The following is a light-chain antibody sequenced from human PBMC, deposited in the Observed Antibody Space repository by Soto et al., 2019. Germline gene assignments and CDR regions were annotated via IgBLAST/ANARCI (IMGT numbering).Light chain of an antibody. CDR3: CSYAGTSTYV. Sequence: QSVLTQPASVSGSPGQSITISCTGTSSDVGSDNLVSWYQQHPGKAPKFMIYEVSKRPSGVFNRFSGSKSGNTASLTISGLQAEDEADYYCCSYAGTSTYVFGTGTKVTVL. CDR1: SSDVGSDNL. CDR2: EVS. J-gene: IGLJ1*01. V-gene: IGLV2-23*02.